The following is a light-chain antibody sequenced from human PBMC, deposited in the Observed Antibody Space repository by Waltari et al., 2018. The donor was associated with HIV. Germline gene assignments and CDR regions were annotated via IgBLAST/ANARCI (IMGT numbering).Light chain of an antibody. Sequence: SYVVTQPPSVSVAPGETATITCGGNKIGGERGHWYQQKPGQAPVLVIYDDSDRPSGIPERLSASNSGNTATLTISRVEAGDEADYYCQVWDIRSDSVVFGGGTKLTVL. J-gene: IGLJ2*01. V-gene: IGLV3-21*04. CDR2: DDS. CDR3: QVWDIRSDSVV. CDR1: KIGGER.